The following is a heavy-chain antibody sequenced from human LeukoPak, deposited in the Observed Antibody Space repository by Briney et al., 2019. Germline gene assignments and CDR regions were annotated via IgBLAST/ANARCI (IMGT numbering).Heavy chain of an antibody. CDR2: IYYSGST. Sequence: SETLSLTCTVSGGSISSYYWSWIRQPPGKGLEWIGYIYYSGSTNYNPSLKSRVTISVDTSKNQFSLKLSSVTAADTAVYYCARGGGVITFGGVIVISIDYWGQGTLVTVSS. CDR3: ARGGGVITFGGVIVISIDY. D-gene: IGHD3-16*02. CDR1: GGSISSYY. V-gene: IGHV4-59*01. J-gene: IGHJ4*02.